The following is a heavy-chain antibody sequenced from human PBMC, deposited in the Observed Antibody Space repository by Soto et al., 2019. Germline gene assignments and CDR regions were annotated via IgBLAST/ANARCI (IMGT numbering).Heavy chain of an antibody. V-gene: IGHV3-23*01. J-gene: IGHJ4*02. CDR1: GFSFSSLA. Sequence: LRLSCAASGFSFSSLAMSWVRQAPGKGLEWVSSISGRGVDTLYADSVKGRFTISRDNSRSTLYLQVNSLRAEDTAVYYCAKGQTVVPLFDYWGQGTLVTVSS. CDR3: AKGQTVVPLFDY. CDR2: ISGRGVDT. D-gene: IGHD1-1*01.